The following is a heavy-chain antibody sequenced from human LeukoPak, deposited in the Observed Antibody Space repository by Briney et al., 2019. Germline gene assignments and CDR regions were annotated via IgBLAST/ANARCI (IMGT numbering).Heavy chain of an antibody. V-gene: IGHV3-53*01. CDR3: ARGPAGYN. CDR1: GFTVSSNH. CDR2: IYSGGST. J-gene: IGHJ4*02. D-gene: IGHD1-1*01. Sequence: GGSLRLSCAASGFTVSSNHMSWVRQAPGKGLEWVSFIYSGGSTDYADSVKGRFTISRDNLKNTLYLQMNSLRAEDTAVDYCARGPAGYNWGQGTLVTFSP.